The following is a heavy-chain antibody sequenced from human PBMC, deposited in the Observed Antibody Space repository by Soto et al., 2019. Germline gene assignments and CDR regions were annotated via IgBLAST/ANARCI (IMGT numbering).Heavy chain of an antibody. V-gene: IGHV1-46*01. D-gene: IGHD2-21*01. CDR3: ARAIVVANNWFDP. CDR2: ITPSGGST. J-gene: IGHJ5*02. CDR1: GYTFTSYY. Sequence: QVQLVQSGAEVKKPGASVKVSCKASGYTFTSYYMHWVRQAPGQGLEWMGIITPSGGSTSYAQKFQGRVTMTRDTSTSTVYMELSSLRSEDTAVYSCARAIVVANNWFDPWGQGTLVTVSS.